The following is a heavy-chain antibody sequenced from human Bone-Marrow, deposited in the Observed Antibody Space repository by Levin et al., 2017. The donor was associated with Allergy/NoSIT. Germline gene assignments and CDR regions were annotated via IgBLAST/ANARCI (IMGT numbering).Heavy chain of an antibody. J-gene: IGHJ3*02. D-gene: IGHD2-15*01. V-gene: IGHV1-69*13. CDR3: AREDIVVVVAATDAFDI. Sequence: SVKVSCKASGGTFSSYAISWVRQAPGQGLEWMGGIIPIFGTANYAQKFQGRVTITADESTSTAYMELSSLRSEDTAVYYCAREDIVVVVAATDAFDIWGQGTMVTVSS. CDR2: IIPIFGTA. CDR1: GGTFSSYA.